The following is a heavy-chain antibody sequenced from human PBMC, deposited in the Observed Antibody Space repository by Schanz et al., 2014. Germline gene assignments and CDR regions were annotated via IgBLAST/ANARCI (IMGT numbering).Heavy chain of an antibody. D-gene: IGHD3-10*01. CDR2: ISWNSGSI. CDR3: AKDGIMIQGVIWERDGNS. Sequence: EVQLLESGGGLVQPGGSLRLSCAASEFTFRNYGMSWVRQAPGQGQDWVSSISWNSGSISYAGSVKGRFTISRDNAKNSLYLQMNSLRAEDTALYYCAKDGIMIQGVIWERDGNSWGQGTLVTVSS. CDR1: EFTFRNYG. V-gene: IGHV3-9*01. J-gene: IGHJ4*02.